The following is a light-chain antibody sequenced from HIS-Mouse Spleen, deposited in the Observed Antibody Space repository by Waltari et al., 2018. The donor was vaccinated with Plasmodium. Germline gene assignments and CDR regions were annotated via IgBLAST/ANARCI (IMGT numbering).Light chain of an antibody. V-gene: IGKV3-20*01. CDR3: QQYGSSPRT. Sequence: EIVLTQSPGTLSLSPGERATLSCRASQSVSSSCLAWYQQKPGQAPRLLIYGASRRATGIPDRFSGSGSGTDFTLTISRLEPEDFAVYYCQQYGSSPRTFGQGTKVEIK. CDR2: GAS. CDR1: QSVSSSC. J-gene: IGKJ1*01.